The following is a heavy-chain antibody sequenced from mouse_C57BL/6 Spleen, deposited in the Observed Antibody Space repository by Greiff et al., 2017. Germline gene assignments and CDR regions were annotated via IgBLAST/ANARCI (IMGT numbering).Heavy chain of an antibody. J-gene: IGHJ1*03. V-gene: IGHV5-6*01. CDR1: GFTFSSYG. CDR2: ISSGGSYT. Sequence: EVQVVESGGDLVKPGGSLKLSCAASGFTFSSYGMSWVRQTPDKRLEWVATISSGGSYTYYPDSVKGRFTISRDNAKNTLYLQMSSLKSEDTAMYYCARHDGNYGYFDVWGTGTTVTVSS. CDR3: ARHDGNYGYFDV. D-gene: IGHD2-1*01.